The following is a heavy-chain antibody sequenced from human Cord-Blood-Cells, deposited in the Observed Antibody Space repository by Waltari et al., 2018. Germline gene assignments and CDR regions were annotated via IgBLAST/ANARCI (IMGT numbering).Heavy chain of an antibody. CDR3: ARGPAAKSYYYGMDV. CDR1: GSTFTGYY. D-gene: IGHD2-2*01. J-gene: IGHJ6*02. V-gene: IGHV1-2*04. Sequence: QVQLVQSGAEVKKPGASVKVPCKASGSTFTGYYIPWVRPAPGQGLEWMGWINPNSGGTNYAQKFQGWVTMTRDTSISTAYMELSRLRSDDTAVYYCARGPAAKSYYYGMDVWGQGTTVTVSS. CDR2: INPNSGGT.